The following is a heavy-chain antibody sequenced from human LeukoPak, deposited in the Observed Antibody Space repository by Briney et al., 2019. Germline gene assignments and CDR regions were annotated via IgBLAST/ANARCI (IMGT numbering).Heavy chain of an antibody. V-gene: IGHV3-66*01. CDR1: GFTVSSNY. CDR3: ARILRFLEMDV. J-gene: IGHJ6*02. CDR2: LYSGDST. D-gene: IGHD3-3*01. Sequence: QPGGSLRLSCAASGFTVSSNYMSWVRQAPGKGLEWVSSLYSGDSTYYADSVKGRFTISRDNSKNTLYLQINSLRAEDTAVYYCARILRFLEMDVWGQGTTVTVSS.